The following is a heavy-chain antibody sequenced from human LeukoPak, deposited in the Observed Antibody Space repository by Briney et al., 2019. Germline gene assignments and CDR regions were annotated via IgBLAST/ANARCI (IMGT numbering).Heavy chain of an antibody. V-gene: IGHV4-61*09. CDR2: IYSSGST. Sequence: SQTLSLTCTVSGGSFSSVSFYWTWIRQPAGKGLDYIGHIYSSGSTNYNPSLKSRVTISLDTSKNQFSLNLSSVTAADTAVYYCARDPASYENYDGDYWGQGTLVTVSS. J-gene: IGHJ4*02. D-gene: IGHD3-22*01. CDR3: ARDPASYENYDGDY. CDR1: GGSFSSVSFY.